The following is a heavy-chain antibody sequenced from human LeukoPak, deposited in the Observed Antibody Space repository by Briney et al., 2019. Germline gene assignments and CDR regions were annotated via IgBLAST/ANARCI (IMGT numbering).Heavy chain of an antibody. Sequence: PGGSLRLSCAASGFTFSSYGMHWVRQAPGKGLEWVAFIRYDGSNKYYADSVKGRFTISRDNSKNTLYLQMNSLRAEDTAVYYCAKDTYYYDSSGYYINIDYWGQGTLVTVSS. CDR3: AKDTYYYDSSGYYINIDY. D-gene: IGHD3-22*01. J-gene: IGHJ4*02. V-gene: IGHV3-30*02. CDR1: GFTFSSYG. CDR2: IRYDGSNK.